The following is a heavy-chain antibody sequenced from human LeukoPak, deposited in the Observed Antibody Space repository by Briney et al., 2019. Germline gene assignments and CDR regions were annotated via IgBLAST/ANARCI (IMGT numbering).Heavy chain of an antibody. CDR3: AKSLFVVVPAARPPFDY. J-gene: IGHJ4*02. D-gene: IGHD2-2*01. Sequence: GGSLRLSCAASGFTFSSYGMHWVRQAPGKGLEGVAVISYDGSNKYYADSVKGRFTISRDNSKNTLYLQMNSLRAEDTAVYYCAKSLFVVVPAARPPFDYWGQGTLVTVSS. CDR2: ISYDGSNK. CDR1: GFTFSSYG. V-gene: IGHV3-30*18.